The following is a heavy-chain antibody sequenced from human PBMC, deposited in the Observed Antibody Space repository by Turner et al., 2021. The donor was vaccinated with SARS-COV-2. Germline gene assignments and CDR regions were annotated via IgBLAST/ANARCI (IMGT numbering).Heavy chain of an antibody. J-gene: IGHJ3*02. CDR1: SNY. CDR3: ARGYSSGWYQRGAFDI. Sequence: SNYESWVRQAPGKGLEWVSVIYSGGSTYYADSVKGRFTISRDNSKNTLYLQMNSLRAEDTAVYYCARGYSSGWYQRGAFDIWGQGTMVTVSS. V-gene: IGHV3-53*01. CDR2: IYSGGST. D-gene: IGHD6-19*01.